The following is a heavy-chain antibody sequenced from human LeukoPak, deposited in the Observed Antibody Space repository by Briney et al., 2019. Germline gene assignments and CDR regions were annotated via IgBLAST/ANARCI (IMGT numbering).Heavy chain of an antibody. CDR3: ARDWGFGNPARFDP. CDR1: GYTFTSYG. V-gene: IGHV1-18*04. J-gene: IGHJ5*02. Sequence: ASVTVSCKASGYTFTSYGISWVGQAPGQGLEGMGWISAYNGNTNYAQKLQGRVTMTTDTSTSTAYMELRSLRSDGTAVYYCARDWGFGNPARFDPWGQGTLVTVSS. D-gene: IGHD3-10*01. CDR2: ISAYNGNT.